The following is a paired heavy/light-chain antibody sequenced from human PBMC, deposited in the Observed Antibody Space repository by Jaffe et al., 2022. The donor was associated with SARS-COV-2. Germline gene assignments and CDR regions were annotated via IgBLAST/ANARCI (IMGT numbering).Heavy chain of an antibody. V-gene: IGHV1-18*01. J-gene: IGHJ6*04. CDR3: ARDRGSTYGMDV. CDR1: GYIFSNFG. D-gene: IGHD6-13*01. Sequence: QVQLVQSGAEVKKPGASVKVSCKASGYIFSNFGIRWVRQAPGQGLEWMGWISAYNGDTNYAQKFQGRVTMTTDTSTTTAYMELRSLRYDDTGVYYCARDRGSTYGMDVWGKGTTVSVSS. CDR2: ISAYNGDT.
Light chain of an antibody. J-gene: IGLJ3*02. V-gene: IGLV1-44*01. CDR1: SSNIEVNA. Sequence: QSVLTQPPSASGTPGQRVTISCSGSSSNIEVNAVNWYQHLPGTAPKLLIYSNNQRPSGVPDRFSGSKSGTSASLAISGLQSEDEADYYCAAWDDSLHGSVFGGGTKLTVL. CDR2: SNN. CDR3: AAWDDSLHGSV.